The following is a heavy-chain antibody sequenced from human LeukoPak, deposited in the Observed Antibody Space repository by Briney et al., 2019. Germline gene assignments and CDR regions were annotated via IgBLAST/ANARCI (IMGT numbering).Heavy chain of an antibody. CDR2: IYPGDSDT. Sequence: GESLKISCKGSGYSFTSYWIGWVRQMPGKGLEWMGIIYPGDSDTRYSPSFQGRVTISADKSISTAYLQWSSLKASDTAMYYCARHRDYDYVWGSSGADYYYYMDVWGKGTTVTVSS. CDR3: ARHRDYDYVWGSSGADYYYYMDV. D-gene: IGHD3-16*01. V-gene: IGHV5-51*01. J-gene: IGHJ6*03. CDR1: GYSFTSYW.